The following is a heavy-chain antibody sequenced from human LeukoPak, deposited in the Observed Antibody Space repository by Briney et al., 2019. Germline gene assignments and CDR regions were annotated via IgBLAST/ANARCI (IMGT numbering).Heavy chain of an antibody. CDR1: GFTLTNYD. Sequence: ASVKVSCKASGFTLTNYDINWVRQAPGQGLEWMGWMNPINGNTGYARKFQGRVTMTRDTSISTAYMELRSLTSEDTAIYYCVRDGEGVAISVNFWFDPWGXGTLVTVSS. V-gene: IGHV1-8*01. J-gene: IGHJ5*02. CDR2: MNPINGNT. CDR3: VRDGEGVAISVNFWFDP. D-gene: IGHD3-10*01.